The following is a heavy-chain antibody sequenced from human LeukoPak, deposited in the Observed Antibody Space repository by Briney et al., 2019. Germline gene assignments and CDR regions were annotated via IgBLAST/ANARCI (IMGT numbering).Heavy chain of an antibody. V-gene: IGHV1-18*01. CDR1: GYTFTSYG. CDR2: ISAYNGNT. D-gene: IGHD6-13*01. J-gene: IGHJ5*02. Sequence: ASVKVSCKASGYTFTSYGNSWVRQAPGQGLEWMGWISAYNGNTNYEQKLQGRVTMTTDTSTSTAYMELRSLRSDDTAVYYCARWGIAAAGTGGDWFDPWGQGTLVIVSS. CDR3: ARWGIAAAGTGGDWFDP.